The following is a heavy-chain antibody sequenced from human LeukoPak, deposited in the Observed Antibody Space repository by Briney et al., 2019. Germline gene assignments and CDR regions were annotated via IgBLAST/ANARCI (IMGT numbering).Heavy chain of an antibody. D-gene: IGHD3-10*01. CDR2: INPNSGGT. CDR1: GYTFTSYY. Sequence: ASVKVSCKASGYTFTSYYMHWVRQAPGQGLEWMGWINPNSGGTNYAQKFQGRVTMTRDTSISTAYMELSRLRSDDTAVYYCARDRITMALFDIWGQGTMVTVSS. CDR3: ARDRITMALFDI. J-gene: IGHJ3*02. V-gene: IGHV1-2*02.